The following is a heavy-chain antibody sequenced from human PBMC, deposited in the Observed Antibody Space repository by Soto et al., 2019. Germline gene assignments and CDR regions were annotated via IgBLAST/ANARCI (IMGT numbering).Heavy chain of an antibody. CDR3: ARGGWRHSDY. J-gene: IGHJ4*02. CDR1: GGSISTYY. V-gene: IGHV4-59*08. CDR2: IYYSGST. Sequence: QVQLQESGPGLAKPSETLSLTCTVSGGSISTYYWSWLRQPPGKGLEWIGYIYYSGSTNYNPSLKSRVTLSVDTSKNQFSLKLSSVTAADTAVYYCARGGWRHSDYWGQGTLVTVSS. D-gene: IGHD3-3*01.